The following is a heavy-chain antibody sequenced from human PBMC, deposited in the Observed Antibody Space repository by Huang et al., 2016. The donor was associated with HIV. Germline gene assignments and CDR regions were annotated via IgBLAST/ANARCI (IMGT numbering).Heavy chain of an antibody. D-gene: IGHD3-22*01. CDR3: ARERYYYDRSGYYTPVEYFHH. CDR2: ISGYKGKT. V-gene: IGHV1-18*01. CDR1: GYTFTNYA. J-gene: IGHJ1*01. Sequence: QVQLVQSGAAVKKPGAPVKVSCKASGYTFTNYAINWVRQAPGQSLEWMGWISGYKGKTNYAQKVQGIVTMTKDTSTSTAYMELRSLISDDTAVYYCARERYYYDRSGYYTPVEYFHHWGQGTLVTVSS.